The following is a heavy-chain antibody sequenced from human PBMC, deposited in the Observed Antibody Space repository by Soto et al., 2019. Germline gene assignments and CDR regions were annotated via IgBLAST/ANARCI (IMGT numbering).Heavy chain of an antibody. V-gene: IGHV3-30-3*01. Sequence: GGSLRLSCAASGFTFSSYAMHWVRQAPGKGLEWVAVISYDGSNKYYADSVKGRFTISRDNSKNTLYLQMNSLRAEDTAVYYCARDGTTVTTGYFAYWGQGTLVTVSS. CDR1: GFTFSSYA. D-gene: IGHD4-17*01. CDR3: ARDGTTVTTGYFAY. CDR2: ISYDGSNK. J-gene: IGHJ4*02.